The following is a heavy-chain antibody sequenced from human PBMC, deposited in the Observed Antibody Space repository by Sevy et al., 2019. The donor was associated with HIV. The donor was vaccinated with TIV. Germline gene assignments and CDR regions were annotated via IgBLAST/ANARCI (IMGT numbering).Heavy chain of an antibody. D-gene: IGHD2-15*01. Sequence: SVKVSCKASGYTFTSYDINWVRQATGQGLEWMGWMNPNSGNTGYAQKFQGRVTMTRNTSISTAYMELSSLRSEDTAVYYCARVSDSYYYYGMDVWGQGTTVTVSS. CDR1: GYTFTSYD. J-gene: IGHJ6*02. V-gene: IGHV1-8*01. CDR2: MNPNSGNT. CDR3: ARVSDSYYYYGMDV.